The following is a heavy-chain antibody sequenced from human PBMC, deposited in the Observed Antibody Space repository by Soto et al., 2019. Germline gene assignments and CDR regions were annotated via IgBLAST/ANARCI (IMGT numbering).Heavy chain of an antibody. D-gene: IGHD6-13*01. J-gene: IGHJ5*02. CDR3: ARVPVITAAGTAWFHP. CDR1: GFTFSKYW. CDR2: IKQDGSEK. V-gene: IGHV3-7*01. Sequence: GGSLRLSCAASGFTFSKYWMSWVRQAPGKGLEWVANIKQDGSEKYYVDSVKGRYTISRDNAKNSLSLQMNSLRAEDTAVYYCARVPVITAAGTAWFHPWGQGTLVTVSS.